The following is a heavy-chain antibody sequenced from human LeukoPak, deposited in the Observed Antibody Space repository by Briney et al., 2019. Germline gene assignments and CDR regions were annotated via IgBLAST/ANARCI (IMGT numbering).Heavy chain of an antibody. J-gene: IGHJ4*02. CDR2: ISAYNGNT. CDR1: GYTFTSYG. Sequence: ASVKVSCKASGYTFTSYGISWVRQAPGQGLEWMGWISAYNGNTNYAQKLQGRVTMTTDTSTSTAYMELRSLRSDDTAVYYCARADYYYDSSGYSFDYWGQGTLVTVSS. D-gene: IGHD3-22*01. CDR3: ARADYYYDSSGYSFDY. V-gene: IGHV1-18*01.